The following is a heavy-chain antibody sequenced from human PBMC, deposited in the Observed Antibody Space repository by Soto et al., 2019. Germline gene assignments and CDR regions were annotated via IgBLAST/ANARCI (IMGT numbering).Heavy chain of an antibody. CDR2: IRKRINSYTT. J-gene: IGHJ4*02. CDR1: GFTFSDHY. CDR3: ARVMVVAGHYYFDY. D-gene: IGHD6-19*01. V-gene: IGHV3-72*01. Sequence: EVQLVESGGGLAQPGGSLRLSCAASGFTFSDHYMDWVRQAPGKGLEWVGRIRKRINSYTTEYAASVKGRFTISRDDSKNSLYLQMNSLTTDDTAVYYCARVMVVAGHYYFDYWGQGTLVTVSS.